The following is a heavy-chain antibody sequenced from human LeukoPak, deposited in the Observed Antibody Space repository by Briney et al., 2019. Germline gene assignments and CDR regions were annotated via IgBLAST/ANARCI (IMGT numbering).Heavy chain of an antibody. Sequence: SETLSLTCTVSGDSISRYFWSWIRQPPGKGLEWIGYIYYSGSTNYNPSLRSRVTISLDTSKNQFSLKLSSVTAADTAVYYCAATVVNDAFDIWGQGTMVTVSS. V-gene: IGHV4-59*12. CDR2: IYYSGST. J-gene: IGHJ3*02. CDR3: AATVVNDAFDI. CDR1: GDSISRYF. D-gene: IGHD4-11*01.